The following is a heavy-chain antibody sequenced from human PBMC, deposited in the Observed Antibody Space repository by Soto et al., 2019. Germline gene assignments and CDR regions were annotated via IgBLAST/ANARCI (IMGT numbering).Heavy chain of an antibody. V-gene: IGHV3-33*01. J-gene: IGHJ2*01. Sequence: QVQLVESGGGVVQPGRSLRLSCAASGFTFSSYGMHWVRQAPGKGLEWVAVIWYDGSNKYYADSVKGRFTISRDNSKNTLYLQMNSLRAEDTAVYYCARVPGYSSGWYWYFELWGRGTLVTVSS. CDR2: IWYDGSNK. CDR1: GFTFSSYG. CDR3: ARVPGYSSGWYWYFEL. D-gene: IGHD6-19*01.